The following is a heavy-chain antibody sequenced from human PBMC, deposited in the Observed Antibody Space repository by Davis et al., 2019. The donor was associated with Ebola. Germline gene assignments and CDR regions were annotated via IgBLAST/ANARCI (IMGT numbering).Heavy chain of an antibody. CDR3: ARGGAAAGTAPADY. CDR2: IKQDGSEK. D-gene: IGHD6-13*01. J-gene: IGHJ4*02. CDR1: GFTFNKYW. Sequence: GGSLRLSCAASGFTFNKYWMSWVRQAPGKGLEWVANIKQDGSEKYYVDSVKGRFTISRHNSKNTLYLQMNSLRAEDTAVYYCARGGAAAGTAPADYWGQGTLVTVSS. V-gene: IGHV3-7*03.